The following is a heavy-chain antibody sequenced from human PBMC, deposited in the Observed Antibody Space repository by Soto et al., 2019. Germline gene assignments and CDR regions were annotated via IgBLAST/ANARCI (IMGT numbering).Heavy chain of an antibody. CDR3: ARDDYGSGSYYSNYYGMDV. D-gene: IGHD3-10*01. V-gene: IGHV4-4*02. CDR1: GGSISSSNW. Sequence: PSETLSLTCAVSGGSISSSNWWSWVRQPPGKGLEWIGEIYHSGSTNYNPSLKSRVTISVDKSKNQFSLKLSSVTAADTAVSYWARDDYGSGSYYSNYYGMDVWGQGTTVTAP. J-gene: IGHJ6*02. CDR2: IYHSGST.